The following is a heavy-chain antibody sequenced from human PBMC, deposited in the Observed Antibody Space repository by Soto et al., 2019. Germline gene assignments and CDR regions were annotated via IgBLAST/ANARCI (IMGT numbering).Heavy chain of an antibody. CDR3: ARTWLAGGTPADAFDI. D-gene: IGHD2-15*01. Sequence: PSETLSLTCSVSASSISSAYFWGWIRQPPGKGLEWIATIFHTGGTYYNPSLKSRVTISVDTSNNQFSLRLNSVTAADTALYFCARTWLAGGTPADAFDIWGQGTMVTDSS. V-gene: IGHV4-38-2*01. J-gene: IGHJ3*02. CDR2: IFHTGGT. CDR1: ASSISSAYF.